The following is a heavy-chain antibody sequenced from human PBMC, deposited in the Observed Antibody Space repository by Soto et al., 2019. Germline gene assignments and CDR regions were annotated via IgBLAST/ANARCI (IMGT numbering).Heavy chain of an antibody. D-gene: IGHD1-7*01. Sequence: QVQLQESGPGLVKPSGTLSLTCAVSGGSFTSNNWWTWVRQPPGQGLEWIGEIYRTGSTNYNPSLMSRVTISLDKSEIQFSLKLTSLTAADTAVYYCASRDPGTSVDYWGQGTLVTVSS. CDR3: ASRDPGTSVDY. CDR1: GGSFTSNNW. V-gene: IGHV4-4*02. CDR2: IYRTGST. J-gene: IGHJ4*02.